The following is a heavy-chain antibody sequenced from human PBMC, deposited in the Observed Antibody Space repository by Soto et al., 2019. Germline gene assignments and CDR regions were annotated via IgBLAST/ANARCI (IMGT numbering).Heavy chain of an antibody. CDR3: ARLTSYYYDSSGSPLDY. Sequence: GESLKISCKGSGYTFTSYWIGWVRQMPGKGLEWMGFIYPGDSDSKYSPSFQGQVTISADKSISTAYLQWSSLKASDTAIYYCARLTSYYYDSSGSPLDYWGQGTLVTVSS. J-gene: IGHJ4*02. CDR2: IYPGDSDS. D-gene: IGHD3-22*01. V-gene: IGHV5-51*01. CDR1: GYTFTSYW.